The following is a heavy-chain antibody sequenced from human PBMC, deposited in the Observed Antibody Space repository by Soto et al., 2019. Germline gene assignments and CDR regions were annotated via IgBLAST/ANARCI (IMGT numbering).Heavy chain of an antibody. CDR3: ARDRGVAPPVAGNTHYYYYMDV. CDR2: ISAFNGNK. Sequence: QDQLVQSGAEVKKPGASVTVSCKASGYSFTNYGITWVRQAPGQGLERMGWISAFNGNKHNAQKLQGRATMTTDASTSTAYMELRGLSSDDTAVYYCARDRGVAPPVAGNTHYYYYMDVWGKGTTVIVSS. CDR1: GYSFTNYG. V-gene: IGHV1-18*01. D-gene: IGHD6-19*01. J-gene: IGHJ6*03.